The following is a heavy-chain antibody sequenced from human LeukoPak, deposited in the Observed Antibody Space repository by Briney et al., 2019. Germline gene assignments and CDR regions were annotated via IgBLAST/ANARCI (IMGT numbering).Heavy chain of an antibody. CDR3: ARDATGIQLWLPLGY. V-gene: IGHV3-74*01. J-gene: IGHJ4*02. CDR1: GFTFSDTW. D-gene: IGHD5-18*01. Sequence: GGSLRLSCAASGFTFSDTWMHWVRQAPGEGLVWVSRIRSDGSDTRYAESVKGRFTISRDNAKNTLYLQMNSLRAEDTAVYYCARDATGIQLWLPLGYWGQGTLVTVSS. CDR2: IRSDGSDT.